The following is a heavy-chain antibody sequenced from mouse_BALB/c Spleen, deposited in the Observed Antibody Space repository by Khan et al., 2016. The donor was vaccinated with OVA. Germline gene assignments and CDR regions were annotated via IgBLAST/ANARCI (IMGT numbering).Heavy chain of an antibody. CDR3: ARSVTITTVVATDFDY. V-gene: IGHV3-2*02. CDR2: LSYSGRT. CDR1: GYSITSDYA. Sequence: EXQLQESGPGLVKPSQSLSLTCTVTGYSITSDYAWNWIRQFPGNKLEWMGYLSYSGRTSYNPSLKSRISITRDPSKNQFFLQLNSVTTEDTATYYCARSVTITTVVATDFDYWGQGTTLTVSS. D-gene: IGHD1-1*01. J-gene: IGHJ2*01.